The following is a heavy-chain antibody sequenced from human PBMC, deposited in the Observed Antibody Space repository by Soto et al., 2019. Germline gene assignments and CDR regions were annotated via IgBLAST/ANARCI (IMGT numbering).Heavy chain of an antibody. D-gene: IGHD1-26*01. V-gene: IGHV1-3*01. CDR2: INPASGHT. Sequence: QVQLVQSGAEVKKPGASVKVSCKASGYTFTTYALHWVRQAPGQRPEWMGWINPASGHTKYSKKFQDRVTITRDTSASTGYMELSSLRSEDTVVYYCGRSVVGATGEILYNAIDVWGQGTTVTVSS. J-gene: IGHJ6*02. CDR3: GRSVVGATGEILYNAIDV. CDR1: GYTFTTYA.